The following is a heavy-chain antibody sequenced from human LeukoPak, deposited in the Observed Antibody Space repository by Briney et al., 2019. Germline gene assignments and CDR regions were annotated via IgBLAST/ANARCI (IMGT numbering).Heavy chain of an antibody. CDR2: IISAASYI. J-gene: IGHJ4*02. CDR1: GFTFRSYP. D-gene: IGHD5-12*01. V-gene: IGHV3-21*01. Sequence: PGGSLRLSCEASGFTFRSYPMNWVRQAPGKGLEWVASIISAASYIYYADSVKGRFTISRDNVNNSLHLHMDNLRVEDTAIYYCARAGGYRYGCKFYFDSWGQGALVAVSS. CDR3: ARAGGYRYGCKFYFDS.